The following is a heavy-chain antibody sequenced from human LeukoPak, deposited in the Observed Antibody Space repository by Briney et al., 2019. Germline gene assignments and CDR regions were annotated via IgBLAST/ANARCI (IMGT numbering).Heavy chain of an antibody. CDR1: GGSISSGGYY. D-gene: IGHD3-9*01. CDR3: ARGLRYFDWLLPTSFDY. J-gene: IGHJ4*02. Sequence: SQTLSLTCTVSGGSISSGGYYWSWIRQPPGKGLEWIGYIYHSGSTYYNPSLKSRVTISVDTSKNQFSLKLSSVTAADTAVYYCARGLRYFDWLLPTSFDYWGQGTLVTVSS. V-gene: IGHV4-30-2*01. CDR2: IYHSGST.